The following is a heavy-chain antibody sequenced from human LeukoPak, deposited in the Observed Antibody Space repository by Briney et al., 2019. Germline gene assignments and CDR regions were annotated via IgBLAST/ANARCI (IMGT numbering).Heavy chain of an antibody. CDR1: GFTFSSYE. CDR2: ISRSGSTI. Sequence: TGGSLGLSCAGSGFTFSSYEMNWVRQAPGKGLEWVSYISRSGSTIYYADSVKGRFTISRDNAKDSLYLQMKSVRAEDTAVYYCARELVVVVNYYHYYVMDAWGQGTTVTVSS. CDR3: ARELVVVVNYYHYYVMDA. J-gene: IGHJ6*02. D-gene: IGHD3-22*01. V-gene: IGHV3-48*03.